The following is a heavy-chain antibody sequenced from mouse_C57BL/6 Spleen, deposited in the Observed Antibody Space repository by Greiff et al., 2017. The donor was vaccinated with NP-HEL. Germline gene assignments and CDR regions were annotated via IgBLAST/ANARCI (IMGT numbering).Heavy chain of an antibody. D-gene: IGHD1-1*01. V-gene: IGHV1-18*01. Sequence: EVQLQQSGPELVKPGASVKIPCKASGYTFTDYNMDWVKQSHGKSLEWIGDINPNNGGTIYNQKFKGKATLTVDKSSSTAYMELRSLTSEDTAVYYGARRITTVVAHYFDYWGQGTTLTVSS. CDR3: ARRITTVVAHYFDY. CDR2: INPNNGGT. J-gene: IGHJ2*01. CDR1: GYTFTDYN.